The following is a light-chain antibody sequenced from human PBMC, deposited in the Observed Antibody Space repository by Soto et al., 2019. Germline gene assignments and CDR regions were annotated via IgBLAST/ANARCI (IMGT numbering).Light chain of an antibody. CDR3: QQRSNWPPIT. J-gene: IGKJ5*01. CDR1: QSVSNNY. Sequence: IELTQSPGTLSLSPWEIATLSCRASQSVSNNYLAWYQQKPGQAPRLLIYGASNRATGIPARFSGSGSGTDFTLTISSLEPEDFAVYYCQQRSNWPPITFGQGTRLEIK. CDR2: GAS. V-gene: IGKV3-11*01.